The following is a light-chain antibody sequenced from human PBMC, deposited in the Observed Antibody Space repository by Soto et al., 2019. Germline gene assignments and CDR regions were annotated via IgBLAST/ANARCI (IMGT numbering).Light chain of an antibody. CDR2: QGY. V-gene: IGLV2-23*01. Sequence: HSALTQPASVSGSPGQSITISCTGTSSDVGKYNLVSWYQQHPGKAPKVMILQGYKRPSGVSNGFSGSKFGNTASLTISGLQAEDEAEYYCCAYAATYTYVFGTGTKLTVL. CDR1: SSDVGKYNL. J-gene: IGLJ1*01. CDR3: CAYAATYTYV.